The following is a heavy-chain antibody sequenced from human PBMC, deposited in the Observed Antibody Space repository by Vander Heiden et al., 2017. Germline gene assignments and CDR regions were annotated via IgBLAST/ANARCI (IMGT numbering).Heavy chain of an antibody. CDR3: AREGGNSRWYDY. J-gene: IGHJ4*02. D-gene: IGHD6-13*01. CDR1: GGSISSYY. V-gene: IGHV4-59*01. CDR2: IYHSGST. Sequence: QVQLQESGPGLVKPSETLSLTCTVSGGSISSYYWSWIRQPPGKGLEWIGYIYHSGSTNYNPSLKSRVTISVDTSKNQFSLKLSSVTAADTAVYYCAREGGNSRWYDYWGQGTLVTVSS.